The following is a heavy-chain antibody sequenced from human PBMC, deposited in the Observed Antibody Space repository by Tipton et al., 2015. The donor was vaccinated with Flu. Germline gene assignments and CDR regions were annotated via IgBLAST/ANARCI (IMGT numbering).Heavy chain of an antibody. V-gene: IGHV5-51*01. CDR3: AREAGGSGFSDY. D-gene: IGHD3-22*01. CDR2: IYPRDSDT. CDR1: GYSFANYW. J-gene: IGHJ4*02. Sequence: QLVQSGAAVEKPGESLKISCKGSGYSFANYWIGWVRQMPGKGLELMGIIYPRDSDTRYSPSFQGQVTISADTSISTAYLQWRSLRAWDTAIYYCAREAGGSGFSDYGGQGTLVTVSS.